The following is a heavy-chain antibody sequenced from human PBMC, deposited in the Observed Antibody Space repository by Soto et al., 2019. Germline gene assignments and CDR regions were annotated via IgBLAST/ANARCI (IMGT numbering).Heavy chain of an antibody. D-gene: IGHD3-16*01. V-gene: IGHV6-1*01. Sequence: SQTLSLTCAISWDSVSSNRAAWNWIRQSPSRGLEWLGRTYYRSKWYNDYAVSVKGRISINPDTSKNLFSLQLNSVTPEDTAVYYCARDRKGGFVMDVWGQGTTVTVSS. CDR2: TYYRSKWYN. J-gene: IGHJ6*02. CDR3: ARDRKGGFVMDV. CDR1: WDSVSSNRAA.